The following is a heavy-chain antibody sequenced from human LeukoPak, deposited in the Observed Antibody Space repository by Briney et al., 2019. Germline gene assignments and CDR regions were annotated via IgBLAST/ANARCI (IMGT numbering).Heavy chain of an antibody. CDR2: IIPIFGTA. CDR1: GGTFSSYA. CDR3: ARGRYSSSWYRTDMDV. J-gene: IGHJ6*03. D-gene: IGHD6-13*01. V-gene: IGHV1-69*06. Sequence: SVKVSCKASGGTFSSYAISWVRQAPGQGLEWMGGIIPIFGTANYAQKFRGRVTITADKSTSTAYMELSSLRSEDTAVYYCARGRYSSSWYRTDMDVWGKGTTVTVSS.